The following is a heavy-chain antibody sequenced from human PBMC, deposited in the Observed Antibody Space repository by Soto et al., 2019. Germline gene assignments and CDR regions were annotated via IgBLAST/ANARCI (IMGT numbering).Heavy chain of an antibody. CDR2: IKTKPDDGTI. CDR1: GLIFSDVG. D-gene: IGHD3-3*01. J-gene: IGHJ4*02. CDR3: TTSNLGVDF. Sequence: GVLRLSFAASGLIFSDVGMTWVRQAPGKGLEWVGRIKTKPDDGTIDYAAPVRGRFTISRDDSKNTLYLQMTSLTPDDTGVYYCTTSNLGVDFWGPGTLVTVSS. V-gene: IGHV3-15*01.